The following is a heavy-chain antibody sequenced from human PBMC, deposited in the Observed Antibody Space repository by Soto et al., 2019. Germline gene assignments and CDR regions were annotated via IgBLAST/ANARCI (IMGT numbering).Heavy chain of an antibody. Sequence: GGSLRLSCGASGFMFNTYTMPWVRQAPGKGLEWVSSIRSDSRFINYADSVQGRFTISRDNAKNSVYLQMNSLRGEDTAVYYCVRMVSDWLDPWGQGTLVTVSS. CDR2: IRSDSRFI. CDR1: GFMFNTYT. D-gene: IGHD1-20*01. V-gene: IGHV3-21*06. CDR3: VRMVSDWLDP. J-gene: IGHJ5*02.